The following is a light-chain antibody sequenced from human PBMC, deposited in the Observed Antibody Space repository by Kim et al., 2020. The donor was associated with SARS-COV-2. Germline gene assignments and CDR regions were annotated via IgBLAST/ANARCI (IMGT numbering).Light chain of an antibody. J-gene: IGKJ1*01. CDR3: QQYKSYRT. CDR2: DAS. Sequence: SASVGDTVTITCRDSQSISSRLAWYQQKPGKAPKLLIYDASSLQSEVPSRFAGSGSGTEFTLTISSLQPDDFATYYCQQYKSYRTFGQGTKVDIK. CDR1: QSISSR. V-gene: IGKV1-5*01.